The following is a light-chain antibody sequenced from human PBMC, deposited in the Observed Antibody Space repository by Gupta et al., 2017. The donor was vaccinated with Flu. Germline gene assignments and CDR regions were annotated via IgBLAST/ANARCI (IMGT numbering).Light chain of an antibody. CDR3: QQYYSTPVT. CDR1: QSVLYSSNNKIY. Sequence: DIVMTQSPDSLAVPLGERATINCKSSQSVLYSSNNKIYLAWYQQKPGQPPKLLIYWASTRESGVPDRFSGSGSGTDFTLTISSLQAEDVAVYYCQQYYSTPVTFGQGTRLEIK. J-gene: IGKJ5*01. CDR2: WAS. V-gene: IGKV4-1*01.